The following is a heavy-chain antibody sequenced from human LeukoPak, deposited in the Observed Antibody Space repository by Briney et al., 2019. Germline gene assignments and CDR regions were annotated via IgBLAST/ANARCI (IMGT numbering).Heavy chain of an antibody. D-gene: IGHD6-19*01. CDR1: GFTFRDSA. V-gene: IGHV3-23*01. J-gene: IGHJ4*02. CDR2: ITDTGGRA. CDR3: ARGSGWYQ. Sequence: PGGSLRLSCAASGFTFRDSAMTWVRQTPGRGLEWVSTITDTGGRAYYVDSVKGRFTISRDNSWDTLFLQMNSLRPEDTAMYYCARGSGWYQWGQGTLVTVSS.